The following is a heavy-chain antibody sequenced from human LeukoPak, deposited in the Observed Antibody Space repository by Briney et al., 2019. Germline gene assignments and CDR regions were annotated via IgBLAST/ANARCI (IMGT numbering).Heavy chain of an antibody. V-gene: IGHV3-64D*06. D-gene: IGHD1-26*01. J-gene: IGHJ4*02. CDR2: ISGSGGRA. Sequence: PGGPLRLSCSASGFTFSTHTMHWVRQAPGKGLEYVSSISGSGGRAYYGDSLRGRFPISRDNSRNTLYLHMSSLELEDSAVYYCVKDLSGTYSLDYWGQGTLVTVSS. CDR3: VKDLSGTYSLDY. CDR1: GFTFSTHT.